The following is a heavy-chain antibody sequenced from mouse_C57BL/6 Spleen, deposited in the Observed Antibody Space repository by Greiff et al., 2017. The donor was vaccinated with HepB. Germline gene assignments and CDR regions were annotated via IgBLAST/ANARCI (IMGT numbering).Heavy chain of an antibody. D-gene: IGHD4-1*01. CDR2: IDPENGAT. Sequence: EVQLQQSGAELVRPGASVKLSCTASGFNIKDDYMHWVKQRPEQGLEWIGWIDPENGATEYASKFQGKATITADTSSNTAYLQLSSLTSEDTAVYYCTTTGTGDYWGQGTTLTVSS. CDR1: GFNIKDDY. J-gene: IGHJ2*01. CDR3: TTTGTGDY. V-gene: IGHV14-4*01.